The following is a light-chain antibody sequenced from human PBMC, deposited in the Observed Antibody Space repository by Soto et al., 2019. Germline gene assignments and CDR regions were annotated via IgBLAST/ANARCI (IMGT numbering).Light chain of an antibody. CDR2: EVS. J-gene: IGLJ3*02. CDR3: NSYTSTSARV. CDR1: SNDVGGFDF. Sequence: QSAPTQPASVSRSPGQSITISCTGTSNDVGGFDFVSWYQQHPGKAPKVIIYEVSNRPSGVSDRFSGSKSGNTASLTISGLQAEDETDYYCNSYTSTSARVFGGGTKVTFL. V-gene: IGLV2-14*01.